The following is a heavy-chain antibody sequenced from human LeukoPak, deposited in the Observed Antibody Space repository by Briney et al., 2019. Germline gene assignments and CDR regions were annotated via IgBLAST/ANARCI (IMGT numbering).Heavy chain of an antibody. J-gene: IGHJ4*02. CDR1: GFTFNSYW. D-gene: IGHD1-1*01. CDR2: MDPSRSQK. Sequence: GGSLRLSCAASGFTFNSYWMNWVRQAPGKGLEWVANMDPSRSQKRYVDSVKGRFTVSKDNPGTSLYLEMYSLRAEDTAIYYCAIWTSGNYWGQGTPVTVSS. V-gene: IGHV3-7*01. CDR3: AIWTSGNY.